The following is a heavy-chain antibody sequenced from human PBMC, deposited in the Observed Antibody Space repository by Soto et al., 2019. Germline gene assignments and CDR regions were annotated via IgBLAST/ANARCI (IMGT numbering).Heavy chain of an antibody. Sequence: EVQLVESGGGLVQPGESLRLSCAASGFPFGPFYMHWVRQAPGKGLEWVSHINGDGTTTVYADSVKGRFTISRDNAKNTLYLQTTSLRAEDTAVYYCARDRGYPDSFDIWGQVTMVTVSS. CDR2: INGDGTTT. J-gene: IGHJ3*02. D-gene: IGHD2-15*01. CDR1: GFPFGPFY. V-gene: IGHV3-74*01. CDR3: ARDRGYPDSFDI.